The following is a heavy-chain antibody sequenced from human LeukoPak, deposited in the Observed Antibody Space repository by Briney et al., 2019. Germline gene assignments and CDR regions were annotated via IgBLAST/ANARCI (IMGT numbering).Heavy chain of an antibody. Sequence: PGGSLRLSCAASGFTFSSYSMNWVRQAPGKGLEWVSSISSSSSYIYYADSVKGRFTISRDNAKNSLYLQMNSLRAEDTAVYYCARDQIAARPRSGLHYWGQGTLVTVSS. CDR1: GFTFSSYS. V-gene: IGHV3-21*01. D-gene: IGHD6-6*01. CDR3: ARDQIAARPRSGLHY. CDR2: ISSSSSYI. J-gene: IGHJ4*02.